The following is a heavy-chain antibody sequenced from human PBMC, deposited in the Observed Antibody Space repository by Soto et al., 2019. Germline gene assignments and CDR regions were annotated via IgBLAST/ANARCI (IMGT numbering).Heavy chain of an antibody. D-gene: IGHD5-18*01. CDR1: VFTFSCYY. CDR2: ISSSSSYT. J-gene: IGHJ5*02. V-gene: IGHV3-11*06. Sequence: PWGSRRLSGAASVFTFSCYYMSWIRQAPVKGLEWVSYISSSSSYTNYADSVKGRFTISRDNAKNSLYLQMNSLRAEDTAVYYCARSRSGDTAFGPGYWFDPWGQGTLVTVSS. CDR3: ARSRSGDTAFGPGYWFDP.